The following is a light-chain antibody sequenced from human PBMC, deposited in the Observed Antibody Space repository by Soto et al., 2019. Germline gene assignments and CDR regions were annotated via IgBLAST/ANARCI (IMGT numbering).Light chain of an antibody. CDR2: EVS. CDR1: QSLIHSDGSTY. CDR3: MQGTHWPWT. V-gene: IGKV2-30*02. J-gene: IGKJ1*01. Sequence: DVVMTQSPLSLPVTLGQPASISCRSSQSLIHSDGSTYLNWFQQRPGQSPRRLIYEVSDRDSGVPDRFSGSVSGTDFTLKISRVEAEDVGGYYCMQGTHWPWTFGQGTEVEIK.